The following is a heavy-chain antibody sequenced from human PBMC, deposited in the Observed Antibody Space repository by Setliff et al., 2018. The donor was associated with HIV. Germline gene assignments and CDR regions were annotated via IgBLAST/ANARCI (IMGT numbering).Heavy chain of an antibody. V-gene: IGHV3-21*06. D-gene: IGHD3-9*01. CDR2: ISTSSSHI. CDR1: GFTFSSYS. J-gene: IGHJ6*02. Sequence: LRLSCAASGFTFSSYSMNWVRQAPGKGLEWVSSISTSSSHIYYADSLKGRFTISRDNGKNSLYLQMNSLRADDTAVYYCARGGRLQYFDWPSYAMDVWGQVTTVTVSS. CDR3: ARGGRLQYFDWPSYAMDV.